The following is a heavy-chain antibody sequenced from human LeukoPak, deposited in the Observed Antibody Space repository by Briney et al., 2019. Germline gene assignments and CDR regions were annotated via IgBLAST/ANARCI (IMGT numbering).Heavy chain of an antibody. Sequence: GGSLRLSCAASGFTFSDYCMSWIRQAPGKGLEWVSYISSSGSTIYYADSVKGRFTISRDNAKNSLYLQMNSLRAEDTAVYYCARDITSGSFPTFDYWGQGTLVTVSS. D-gene: IGHD3-10*01. CDR1: GFTFSDYC. V-gene: IGHV3-11*04. CDR3: ARDITSGSFPTFDY. CDR2: ISSSGSTI. J-gene: IGHJ4*02.